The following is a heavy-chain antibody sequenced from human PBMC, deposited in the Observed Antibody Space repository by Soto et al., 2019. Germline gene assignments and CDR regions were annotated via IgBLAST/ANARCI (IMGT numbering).Heavy chain of an antibody. CDR3: AKDRRAGGNYGLDYEC. V-gene: IGHV3-23*01. CDR1: GFTFTSYG. CDR2: SSATGAGT. Sequence: EVQLLDSGGGLVQPGGSLRLSCAASGFTFTSYGMTWVRQAPGKGLEWVPFSSATGAGTNYADSVKGRFTMSRDTSKNTLSLQMTSLRAADTAVYYCAKDRRAGGNYGLDYECWGQGALVIVSS. D-gene: IGHD5-12*01. J-gene: IGHJ4*02.